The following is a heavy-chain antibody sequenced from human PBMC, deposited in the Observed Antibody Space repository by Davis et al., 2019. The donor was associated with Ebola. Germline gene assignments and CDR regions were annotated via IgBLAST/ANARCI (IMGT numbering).Heavy chain of an antibody. CDR3: GRDPQVYDWDAHPTWDC. CDR1: GFTFITYA. J-gene: IGHJ4*02. Sequence: PGGSLRLSCTTSGFTFITYALSWVRQAPGKGLEWVASISGNGDRTLYADSVKGRFTISRDKSKDTMYIHMSNLTVEDTAEYYCGRDPQVYDWDAHPTWDCWGQGTLVTVSS. CDR2: ISGNGDRT. V-gene: IGHV3-23*01. D-gene: IGHD1-20*01.